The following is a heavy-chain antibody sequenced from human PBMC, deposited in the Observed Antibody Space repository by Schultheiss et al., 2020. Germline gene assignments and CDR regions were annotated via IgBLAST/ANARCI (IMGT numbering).Heavy chain of an antibody. V-gene: IGHV4-31*03. D-gene: IGHD2-21*02. Sequence: SETLSLTCTVSGGSISSGGYYWSWIRQHPGKGLEWIGYIYYSGSTYYNPSLKSRVTISVDTSKNQFSLKLSSVTAADTAVYYCAREAAYCGGDCYSLPDYWGQGTLVTVSS. CDR3: AREAAYCGGDCYSLPDY. CDR1: GGSISSGGYY. CDR2: IYYSGST. J-gene: IGHJ4*02.